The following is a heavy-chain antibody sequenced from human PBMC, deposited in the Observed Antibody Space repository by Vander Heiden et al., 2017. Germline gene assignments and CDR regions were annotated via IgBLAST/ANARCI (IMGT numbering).Heavy chain of an antibody. V-gene: IGHV3-9*01. Sequence: EVQLVASGGGLVQPGRSLRHSCAASGFTFDDYAMHWVRPAPGKALEWVSRISWNSGRIAYADSVKGRFTISRDNAKNSLYLQMNSLRADDTALYYCAKDMSYGGNCYFDCWGQGTLVTVSS. CDR3: AKDMSYGGNCYFDC. CDR2: ISWNSGRI. CDR1: GFTFDDYA. D-gene: IGHD2-15*01. J-gene: IGHJ4*02.